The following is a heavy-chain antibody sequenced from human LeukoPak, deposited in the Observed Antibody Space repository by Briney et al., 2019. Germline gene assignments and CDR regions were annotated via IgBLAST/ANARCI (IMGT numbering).Heavy chain of an antibody. Sequence: PSETLSLTCTVSGGSISSSSYYWGWIRQPPGKGLEWIGSIYYSGSTYYNPSLKSRVTISVDTSKNQFSLKLSSVTTADTAVYYCARQETLWFGELLENFDYWGQGTLVTVSS. D-gene: IGHD3-10*01. CDR3: ARQETLWFGELLENFDY. CDR2: IYYSGST. J-gene: IGHJ4*02. CDR1: GGSISSSSYY. V-gene: IGHV4-39*01.